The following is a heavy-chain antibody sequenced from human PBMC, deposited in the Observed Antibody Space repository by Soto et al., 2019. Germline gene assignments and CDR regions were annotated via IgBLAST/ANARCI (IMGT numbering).Heavy chain of an antibody. J-gene: IGHJ5*02. CDR3: VRDVAGAYGIGWFGP. CDR2: IYHSGST. CDR1: GDSISRGGYY. Sequence: QVQLQESGPGLVKPSQTLSLSCTVSGDSISRGGYYWNWIRQHPRKGLEWIGYIYHSGSTNYNPSLKSRVTMSVDPSKKQLSLELTNVTAADTAVYYWVRDVAGAYGIGWFGPWGQGILVTVSS. V-gene: IGHV4-31*03. D-gene: IGHD2-21*01.